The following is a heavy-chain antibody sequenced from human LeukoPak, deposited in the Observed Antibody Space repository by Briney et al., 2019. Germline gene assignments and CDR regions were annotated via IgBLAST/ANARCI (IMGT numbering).Heavy chain of an antibody. CDR1: GFTVSSNY. Sequence: GGSLRLSCAASGFTVSSNYMSWVRQAPGKGLEWVSVIYSGGSTYYADSVKGRFTISRDNSKNTLYLQMNSLRAEDTAVYYCAKEDGRSSSVNFDYWGQGTLVTVSS. CDR2: IYSGGST. V-gene: IGHV3-53*05. J-gene: IGHJ4*02. D-gene: IGHD6-6*01. CDR3: AKEDGRSSSVNFDY.